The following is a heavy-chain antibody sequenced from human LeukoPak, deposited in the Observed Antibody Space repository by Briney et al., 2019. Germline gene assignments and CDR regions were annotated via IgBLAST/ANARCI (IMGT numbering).Heavy chain of an antibody. V-gene: IGHV4-31*03. Sequence: SETLSLTCTVSGGSISSGGYYWSWIRQHPGKGLEWIGYIYYSGSTYYNPPLKSRVTISVGTSKNQFSLKLSSVTAADTAVYYCARGFEVATPQGWFDPWGQGTLVTVSS. J-gene: IGHJ5*02. D-gene: IGHD5-12*01. CDR3: ARGFEVATPQGWFDP. CDR1: GGSISSGGYY. CDR2: IYYSGST.